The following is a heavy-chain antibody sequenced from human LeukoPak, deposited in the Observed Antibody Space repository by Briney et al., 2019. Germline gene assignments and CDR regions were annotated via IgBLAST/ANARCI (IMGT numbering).Heavy chain of an antibody. CDR1: GVFINSYY. D-gene: IGHD3-9*01. Sequence: SETLSLTRTVSGVFINSYYWSWIRQPAGKGLEWIGRVYTSGITNYNPSLKSRITMSVDTSKNQFSLKLTSVTAADTAVYYCARHNGFDRGYYYYMDVWGKGTTVTVSS. CDR2: VYTSGIT. CDR3: ARHNGFDRGYYYYMDV. V-gene: IGHV4-4*07. J-gene: IGHJ6*03.